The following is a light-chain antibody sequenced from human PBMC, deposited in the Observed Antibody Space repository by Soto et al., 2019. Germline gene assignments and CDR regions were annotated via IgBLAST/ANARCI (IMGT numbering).Light chain of an antibody. V-gene: IGKV1-39*01. CDR3: QQSYSTSRG. Sequence: DIQMTQPPSSLSASVGDRLTITCRASQSISSYLNWYQQKPGKAPKLLIYAASSLQSGVPSRFSGSGSGTDFTLTISSLQPEDFATYYCQQSYSTSRGFGQGTRLEIK. CDR2: AAS. J-gene: IGKJ5*01. CDR1: QSISSY.